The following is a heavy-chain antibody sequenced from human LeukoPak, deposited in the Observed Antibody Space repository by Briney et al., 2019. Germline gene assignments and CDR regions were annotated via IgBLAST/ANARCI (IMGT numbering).Heavy chain of an antibody. V-gene: IGHV1-8*01. Sequence: ASVKVSCKASGYTFTSYDINWVRQATGQGLEWMGWMNPNSGNTGYAQKFQGKVTMTRNTSISTAYMELSSLRSEDTAVYYCATEMIVVANQDYWGREPWSPSPQ. CDR3: ATEMIVVANQDY. D-gene: IGHD3-22*01. J-gene: IGHJ4*02. CDR2: MNPNSGNT. CDR1: GYTFTSYD.